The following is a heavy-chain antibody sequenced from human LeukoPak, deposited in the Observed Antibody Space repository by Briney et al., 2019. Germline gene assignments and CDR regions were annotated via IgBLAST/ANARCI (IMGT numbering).Heavy chain of an antibody. Sequence: SETLSLTRAVYGGSFSGYYWSWIRQPPGKGLEWIGEINHSGSTNYNPSPKSRVTISVDTSKNQFSLKLSSVTAADTAVYYCARRMRYYDSSGYYYHWFDPWGQGTLVTVSS. CDR2: INHSGST. D-gene: IGHD3-22*01. V-gene: IGHV4-34*01. CDR3: ARRMRYYDSSGYYYHWFDP. J-gene: IGHJ5*02. CDR1: GGSFSGYY.